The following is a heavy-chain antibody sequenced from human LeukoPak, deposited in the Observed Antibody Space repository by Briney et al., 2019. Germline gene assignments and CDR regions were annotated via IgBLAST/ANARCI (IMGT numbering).Heavy chain of an antibody. D-gene: IGHD6-13*01. Sequence: PGGSLRLSCAASGFTFSSYAMSWARQAPGKGLGWVSAISGSGGSTYYADSVKGRFTISRDNSKNTLYLHMNSLRAEDTAVYYCAKVLGSSSWFHAYNWFDPWGQGTLVTVSS. CDR1: GFTFSSYA. CDR3: AKVLGSSSWFHAYNWFDP. V-gene: IGHV3-23*01. J-gene: IGHJ5*02. CDR2: ISGSGGST.